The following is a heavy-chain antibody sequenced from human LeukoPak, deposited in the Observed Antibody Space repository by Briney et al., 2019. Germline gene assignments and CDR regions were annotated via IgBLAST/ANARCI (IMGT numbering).Heavy chain of an antibody. Sequence: PGGSLRLSCAASGFAFSSYSMNWVRQAPGKGLEWVSSISSSSSYIYYADSVKGRFTISGDNAKNSLYLQMNSLRAEDTAVYYCAKDAVEGVYDFWSIYYYYYMDVWGKGTTVTVSS. V-gene: IGHV3-21*04. CDR2: ISSSSSYI. D-gene: IGHD3-3*01. CDR3: AKDAVEGVYDFWSIYYYYYMDV. J-gene: IGHJ6*03. CDR1: GFAFSSYS.